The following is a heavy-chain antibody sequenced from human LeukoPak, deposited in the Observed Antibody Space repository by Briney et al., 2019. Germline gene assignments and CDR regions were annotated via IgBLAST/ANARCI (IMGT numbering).Heavy chain of an antibody. V-gene: IGHV4-30-4*08. CDR1: GGSISSGDSY. CDR2: VSYSGST. CDR3: ARGYYMDV. Sequence: SQTLSLTCTVSGGSISSGDSYWSWIRQPPGEGLEWIGYVSYSGSTYYNPSLKSRLTISMDTSNNQFSLNLRSVTAADTAVYYCARGYYMDVWGKGTTLTVSS. J-gene: IGHJ6*03.